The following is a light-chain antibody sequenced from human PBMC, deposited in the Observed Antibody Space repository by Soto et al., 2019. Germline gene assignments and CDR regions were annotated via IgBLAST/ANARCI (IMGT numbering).Light chain of an antibody. CDR3: QQNNKWPPVT. J-gene: IGKJ4*01. Sequence: EVVMAPSPATISVSPGEGVTLSFRASQTISNDLAWYQQKPGQAPRLLIYGASTRATGVPARFSGGGSGTEFTLTISSLQSEDFAFYYCQQNNKWPPVTFGGGTKVDIK. CDR1: QTISND. V-gene: IGKV3-15*01. CDR2: GAS.